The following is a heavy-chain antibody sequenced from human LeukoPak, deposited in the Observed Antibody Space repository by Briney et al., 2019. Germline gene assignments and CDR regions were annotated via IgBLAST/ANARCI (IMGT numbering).Heavy chain of an antibody. D-gene: IGHD3-16*01. CDR1: GGSISSYY. CDR3: ARGYVDFDY. J-gene: IGHJ4*02. CDR2: IYYSGST. Sequence: SETLSLTCTVSGGSISSYYWSWIRQPPGKGLEWIGYIYYSGSTNYNPSLKSRVTISVDTSKNQFSLKLSSVTAADTAVYHCARGYVDFDYWGQGTLVTVSS. V-gene: IGHV4-59*01.